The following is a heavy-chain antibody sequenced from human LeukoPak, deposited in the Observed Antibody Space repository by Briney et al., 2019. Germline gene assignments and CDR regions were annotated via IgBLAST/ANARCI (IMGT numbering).Heavy chain of an antibody. V-gene: IGHV3-15*07. CDR1: GLTVTNAW. CDR2: IASKTDGGAT. CDR3: AKVDAAVTYYYGMDV. D-gene: IGHD4-11*01. Sequence: PGGSLRLSCSASGLTVTNAWMNWVRQAPGEGLDWVGRIASKTDGGATDYAAPVKGRFTISSDNSRNTLYLQMNSLRAEDTAVYYCAKVDAAVTYYYGMDVWGQGTAITVSS. J-gene: IGHJ6*02.